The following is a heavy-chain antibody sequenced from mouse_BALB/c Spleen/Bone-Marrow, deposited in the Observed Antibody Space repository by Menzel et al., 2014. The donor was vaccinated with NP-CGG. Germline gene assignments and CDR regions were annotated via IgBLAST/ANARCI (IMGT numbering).Heavy chain of an antibody. CDR3: TRSNGNWFAY. CDR1: GYTFTSYY. J-gene: IGHJ3*01. CDR2: INPSNGGT. Sequence: QVQLQQSGAGLVKPGASVKLSCKASGYTFTSYYMYWVKQRPGQGLEWIGEINPSNGGTNFNEKFKSKATLTVDKSSSTAYMQLSSLTSEDSAVYYCTRSNGNWFAYWGQGTLVTVSA. D-gene: IGHD2-1*01. V-gene: IGHV1S81*02.